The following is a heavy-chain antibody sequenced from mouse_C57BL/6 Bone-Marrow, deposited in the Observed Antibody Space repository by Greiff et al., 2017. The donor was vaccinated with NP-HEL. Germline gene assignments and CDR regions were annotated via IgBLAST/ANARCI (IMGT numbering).Heavy chain of an antibody. V-gene: IGHV1-82*01. CDR3: ARSVYYGNPFAY. CDR2: IYPGDGDT. D-gene: IGHD2-1*01. J-gene: IGHJ3*01. CDR1: GYAFSSSW. Sequence: QVQLQQSGPELVKPGASVKISCKASGYAFSSSWMNWVKQRPGKGLEWIGRIYPGDGDTNYNGKFKGKATLTADKSSSTAYMQLSSLTSEDSAVYCCARSVYYGNPFAYWGQGTLVTVSA.